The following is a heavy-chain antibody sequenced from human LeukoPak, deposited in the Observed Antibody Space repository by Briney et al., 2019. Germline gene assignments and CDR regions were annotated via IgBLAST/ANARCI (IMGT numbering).Heavy chain of an antibody. CDR2: IIPIFGTA. D-gene: IGHD3-3*01. CDR1: GGTFSSYA. V-gene: IGHV1-69*01. CDR3: ARDEYDFWSGSLQGAFDI. Sequence: PGGSLRLSCAASGGTFSSYAISWVRQAPGQGLEWMGGIIPIFGTANYAQKFQGRVTITADESTSTAYMELSSLRSEDTAVYYCARDEYDFWSGSLQGAFDIWGQGTMVTVSS. J-gene: IGHJ3*02.